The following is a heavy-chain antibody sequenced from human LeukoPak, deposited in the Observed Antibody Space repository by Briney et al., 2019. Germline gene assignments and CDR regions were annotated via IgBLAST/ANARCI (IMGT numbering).Heavy chain of an antibody. CDR1: GFTFSSCD. CDR3: AKGIYDGSGHNIDY. Sequence: PGGSLRLSCAASGFTFSSCDMNWVRQAPGKGPEWVSGISTGGAGTYYADSVKGRFAISRDNSKSTLYLQMNSLRVEDTAVYYCAKGIYDGSGHNIDYWGQGTLVTVSS. D-gene: IGHD3-22*01. J-gene: IGHJ4*02. CDR2: ISTGGAGT. V-gene: IGHV3-23*01.